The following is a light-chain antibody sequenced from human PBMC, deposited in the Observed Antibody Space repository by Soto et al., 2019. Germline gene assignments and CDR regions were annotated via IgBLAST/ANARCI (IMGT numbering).Light chain of an antibody. V-gene: IGKV3-15*01. J-gene: IGKJ2*01. Sequence: EIVMTQSPATLSVSPGERVTLSCRASQSVSSNLAWYQQRPGQAPRLLIYGASTRATDVPARFSDSGSGTEFTLTISRLQSEDFAVYYCQHYNNWPPLMYTFGQGTKVEIK. CDR2: GAS. CDR3: QHYNNWPPLMYT. CDR1: QSVSSN.